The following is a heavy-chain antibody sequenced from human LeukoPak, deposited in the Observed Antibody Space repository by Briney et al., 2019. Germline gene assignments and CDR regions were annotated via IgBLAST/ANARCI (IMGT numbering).Heavy chain of an antibody. Sequence: PGGSLRLSCAASGFTFSSYGMHWVRQAPGKGLEWVAVIWYDGSNKYYADSVKGRFTISRDNSKNTLYLQMNSLRAEDTAVYYCAKDKSAAAASRWFDPWGQGTLVTVSS. J-gene: IGHJ5*02. CDR2: IWYDGSNK. CDR3: AKDKSAAAASRWFDP. V-gene: IGHV3-30*02. CDR1: GFTFSSYG. D-gene: IGHD6-13*01.